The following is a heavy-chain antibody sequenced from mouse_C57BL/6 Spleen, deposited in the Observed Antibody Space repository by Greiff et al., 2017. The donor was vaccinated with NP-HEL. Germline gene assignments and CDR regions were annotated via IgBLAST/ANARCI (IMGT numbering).Heavy chain of an antibody. Sequence: EVQLVESGGGLVKPGGSLKLSCAASGFTFSSYAMSWVRQTPEKRLEWVATISDGGSYTYYPDNVTGRFTISRANCKNNLYLKMRSLESDDTAMCYSAREVTTRPYWYFDVWGTGTTVTVSS. CDR3: AREVTTRPYWYFDV. CDR2: ISDGGSYT. CDR1: GFTFSSYA. D-gene: IGHD2-1*01. V-gene: IGHV5-4*01. J-gene: IGHJ1*03.